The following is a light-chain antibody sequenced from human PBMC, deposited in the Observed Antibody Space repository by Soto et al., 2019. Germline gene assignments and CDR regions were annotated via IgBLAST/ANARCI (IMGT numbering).Light chain of an antibody. J-gene: IGLJ3*02. Sequence: QSALTQPASVSGSPGLSITISCTGTSSDVGGYNYVSWYQQHPGKAPKLMVYEVSNRPSGVSNRFSGFKSGNTASLTISGLQTEDEADYYCSSYTSSATWVFGGGTKVTVL. CDR3: SSYTSSATWV. V-gene: IGLV2-14*01. CDR2: EVS. CDR1: SSDVGGYNY.